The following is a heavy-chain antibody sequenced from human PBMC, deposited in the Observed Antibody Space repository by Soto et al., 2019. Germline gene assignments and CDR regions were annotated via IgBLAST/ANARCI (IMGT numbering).Heavy chain of an antibody. CDR3: AKALGELSPESYDY. CDR1: GFTFSSYG. Sequence: QVQLVESGGGVVQPGRSLRLSCAASGFTFSSYGMHWVRQAPGKGLEWVAVISYDGSDKYYADSVKGRFTISRDNSKNPLNLQMNSLRADDTAVYYCAKALGELSPESYDYWGQGTLITVSS. J-gene: IGHJ4*02. V-gene: IGHV3-30*18. D-gene: IGHD3-16*02. CDR2: ISYDGSDK.